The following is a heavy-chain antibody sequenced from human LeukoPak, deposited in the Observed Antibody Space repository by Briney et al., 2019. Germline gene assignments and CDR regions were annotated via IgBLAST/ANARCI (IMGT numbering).Heavy chain of an antibody. CDR1: GGSFSGYY. J-gene: IGHJ6*03. CDR2: INHSGST. CDR3: ARHHPDIVVVPAAMRVYYYYYMDV. Sequence: SETLSLTCAVYGGSFSGYYWRWIRQPPGKGLEWIGEINHSGSTNYNPSLKSRVTISVDTSKNQFSLKLSSVTAADTAVYYCARHHPDIVVVPAAMRVYYYYYMDVWGKGTTVTISS. D-gene: IGHD2-2*01. V-gene: IGHV4-34*01.